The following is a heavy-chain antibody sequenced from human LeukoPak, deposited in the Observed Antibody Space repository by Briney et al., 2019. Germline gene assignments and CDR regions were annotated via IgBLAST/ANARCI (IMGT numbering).Heavy chain of an antibody. CDR2: ISAYNGNT. Sequence: ASVTVSCKASGYTFTSYGISWVRQAPGQGLEWMGWISAYNGNTNYAQKIQGRVTMTTDTSTSTAYMDLRSLRSDDTAVYYCARDPRGSSWYGPFDYWGQGTLVTVSS. CDR3: ARDPRGSSWYGPFDY. J-gene: IGHJ4*02. CDR1: GYTFTSYG. V-gene: IGHV1-18*01. D-gene: IGHD6-13*01.